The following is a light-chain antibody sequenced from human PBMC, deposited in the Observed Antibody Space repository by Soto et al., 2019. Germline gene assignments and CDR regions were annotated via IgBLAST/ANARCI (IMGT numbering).Light chain of an antibody. CDR1: QGISSY. V-gene: IGKV1-9*01. CDR2: AAS. Sequence: IQLTQSPSSLSASVGDRVTITCRASQGISSYLAWYQQKPGKAPKLLIYAASTLQSGVPSRFSGSGSGTEFTLTISSLQHEDFANYYCQQLNSYPLTFGPGTKVDIK. J-gene: IGKJ3*01. CDR3: QQLNSYPLT.